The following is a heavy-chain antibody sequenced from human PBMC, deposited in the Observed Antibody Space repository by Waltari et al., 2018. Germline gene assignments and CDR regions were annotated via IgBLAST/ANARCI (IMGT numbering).Heavy chain of an antibody. V-gene: IGHV3-48*01. CDR3: AREYSSSSGKLSDY. CDR1: GFPFSTYS. J-gene: IGHJ4*02. CDR2: ITSSSSAS. Sequence: EVQLVESGGGLVQPGGSLRLSCAASGFPFSTYSMHWVSQAPGKGLEWVAYITSSSSASYYADSVKGRVTISRDNAKNSLSLQMNSLRAEDTAVYYCAREYSSSSGKLSDYWGQGTLVTVSP. D-gene: IGHD6-6*01.